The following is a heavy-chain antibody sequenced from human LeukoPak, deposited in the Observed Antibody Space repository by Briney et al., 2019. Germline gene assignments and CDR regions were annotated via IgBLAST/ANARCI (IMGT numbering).Heavy chain of an antibody. V-gene: IGHV3-21*01. J-gene: IGHJ4*02. Sequence: GGSLRLSCAASGFSFSSYTMTWVRQAPGKGLEWVSSIISSSSYRYFADSVKGRFTISRDNAKNSLYLQMNSLRAEDTAVYYCARLIAEGFSYYFDYWGQGTLVTVSS. CDR3: ARLIAEGFSYYFDY. CDR1: GFSFSSYT. CDR2: IISSSSYR. D-gene: IGHD2-15*01.